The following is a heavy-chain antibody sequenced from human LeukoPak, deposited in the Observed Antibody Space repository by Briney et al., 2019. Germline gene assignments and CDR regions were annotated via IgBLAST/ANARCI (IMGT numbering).Heavy chain of an antibody. CDR2: IYTSGST. J-gene: IGHJ4*02. CDR1: GGSISSGSYY. D-gene: IGHD1-1*01. V-gene: IGHV4-61*02. Sequence: PSQTLSLTCTVSGGSISSGSYYWSWIRQPAGKGLEWIGRIYTSGSTNYNPSLKSRVTISVDTSKNQFSLKLSSVTAADTAVYYCARGRLDLGAYYFDYWGQGTLVTVSS. CDR3: ARGRLDLGAYYFDY.